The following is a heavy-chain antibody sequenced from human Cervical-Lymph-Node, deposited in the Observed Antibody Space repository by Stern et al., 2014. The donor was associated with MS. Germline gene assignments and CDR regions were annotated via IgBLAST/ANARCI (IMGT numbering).Heavy chain of an antibody. CDR1: GFSLSTSGLG. V-gene: IGHV2-5*01. Sequence: QVNLRESGPALVKPTQTLTLTCTFSGFSLSTSGLGVGWIRQPPGEALEWLAYIYWYDQKRYSPSLKSRLTITKDTSKNQVVLTLTNVDPVDTATYYCAHRTAGPFDYWGQGTLVTVSS. CDR3: AHRTAGPFDY. CDR2: IYWYDQK. J-gene: IGHJ4*02.